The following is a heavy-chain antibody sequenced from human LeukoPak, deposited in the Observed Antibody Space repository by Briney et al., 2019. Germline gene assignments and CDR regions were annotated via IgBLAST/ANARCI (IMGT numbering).Heavy chain of an antibody. Sequence: SVKVSCKASGGTFSSYAISWVRQAPGQGLEWMGGIIPIFGTTNYAQKFQGRVTTTADESTTTAYMKMSSLRSEDTVVYYCAGVSEDTVVVPAAGAEYFQHWGQGTLVTVSS. CDR1: GGTFSSYA. V-gene: IGHV1-69*13. CDR3: AGVSEDTVVVPAAGAEYFQH. CDR2: IIPIFGTT. D-gene: IGHD2-2*01. J-gene: IGHJ1*01.